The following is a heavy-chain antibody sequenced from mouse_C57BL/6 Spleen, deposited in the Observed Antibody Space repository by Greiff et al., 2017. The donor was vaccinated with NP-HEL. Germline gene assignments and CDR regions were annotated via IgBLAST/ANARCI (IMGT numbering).Heavy chain of an antibody. J-gene: IGHJ2*01. CDR2: IDPANGNT. Sequence: EVQLQQSVAELVRPGASVKLSCTASGFNIKNTYMHWVKQRPEQGLEWIGRIDPANGNTKYAPKFQGKATLTADPSSNPAYLPLRRLTSEDPAIYYCARSTWTGDYFDYWGQGTTLTVSS. CDR3: ARSTWTGDYFDY. CDR1: GFNIKNTY. V-gene: IGHV14-3*01.